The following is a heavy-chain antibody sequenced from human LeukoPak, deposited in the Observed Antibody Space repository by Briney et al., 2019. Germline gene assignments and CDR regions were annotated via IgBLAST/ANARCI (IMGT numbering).Heavy chain of an antibody. CDR3: TTEGYTYGHHSFDI. J-gene: IGHJ3*02. V-gene: IGHV3-15*01. CDR1: RFTFSNAW. CDR2: IKSKTSGGTT. D-gene: IGHD5-18*01. Sequence: PGGSLRLSCAASRFTFSNAWMSWVRQAPGKGLEWVGRIKSKTSGGTTDYAAPVKGRFAISREDSKNTLYLQMNSLKAEDAAVYYCTTEGYTYGHHSFDIWGQGTMVAVSS.